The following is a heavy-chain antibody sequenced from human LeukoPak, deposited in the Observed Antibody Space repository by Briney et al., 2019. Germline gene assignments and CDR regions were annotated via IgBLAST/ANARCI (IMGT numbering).Heavy chain of an antibody. Sequence: GGSLRLSCAASGFTFKNYATSWVRQAPGKGLEWVSAISGSGYNSYYADSVKGRFTISRDNSKNTLFLQMNSLRGEDTAIYYCAKWMVRRDFWSGAFDIWGQGTMVTV. V-gene: IGHV3-23*01. CDR1: GFTFKNYA. CDR2: ISGSGYNS. CDR3: AKWMVRRDFWSGAFDI. J-gene: IGHJ3*02. D-gene: IGHD3-3*01.